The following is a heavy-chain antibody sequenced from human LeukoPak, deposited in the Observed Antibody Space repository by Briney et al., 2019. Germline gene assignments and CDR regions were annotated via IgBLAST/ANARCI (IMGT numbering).Heavy chain of an antibody. CDR3: AKAPVTTCSGAYCYPFDY. D-gene: IGHD2-15*01. V-gene: IGHV3-21*04. CDR2: FSSSGRYI. Sequence: GGSLRLSCAASGFTLSSYTMNWVRQAPGKGLEWVSSFSSSGRYIYYVDSVKGRFTISRDNAKNSLYLQMNSLRAEDAAVYYCAKAPVTTCSGAYCYPFDYWGQGTLVTVSS. J-gene: IGHJ4*02. CDR1: GFTLSSYT.